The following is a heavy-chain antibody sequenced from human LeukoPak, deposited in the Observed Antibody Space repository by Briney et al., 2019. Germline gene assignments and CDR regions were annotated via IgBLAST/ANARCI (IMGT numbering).Heavy chain of an antibody. Sequence: GGSLRLSCAASGFTLSYYWVTWVRQVPGKGLEWVASIKQDGSEKHYVDSVKGRFTISRDNAEKSLYLQMNSLRAEDTAVYYCARGLTSDYWGQGTLVTVSS. CDR3: ARGLTSDY. V-gene: IGHV3-7*03. CDR1: GFTLSYYW. CDR2: IKQDGSEK. J-gene: IGHJ4*02.